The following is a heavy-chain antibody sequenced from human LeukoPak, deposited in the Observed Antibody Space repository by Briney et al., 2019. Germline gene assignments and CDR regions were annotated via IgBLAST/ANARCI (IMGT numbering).Heavy chain of an antibody. CDR1: GDSISSGSSY. V-gene: IGHV4-61*02. D-gene: IGHD4-17*01. CDR2: IYTSGNT. J-gene: IGHJ4*02. Sequence: PSQTLSLTCTVSGDSISSGSSYWSWIRQPAGKGLEYIGRIYTSGNTNYNPSLKSRVTMSVDTSKNQFYLKLSSVPAADTAMYYCARTKNDYGDYYFDYWGQGTLVTVSS. CDR3: ARTKNDYGDYYFDY.